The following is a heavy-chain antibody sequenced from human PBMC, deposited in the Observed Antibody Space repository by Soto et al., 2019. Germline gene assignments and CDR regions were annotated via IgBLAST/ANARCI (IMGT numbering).Heavy chain of an antibody. V-gene: IGHV1-2*02. J-gene: IGHJ6*02. CDR1: GYTFTGYY. CDR3: ARDLTAYSSSWRRYYYYGMDV. CDR2: INPNSGGT. D-gene: IGHD6-13*01. Sequence: ASVKVSCKASGYTFTGYYMHWVRQAPGQGLEWMGWINPNSGGTNYAQKFQGRVTMTRDTPISTAYMELSRLRSDDTAVYYCARDLTAYSSSWRRYYYYGMDVWGQGTTVTVSS.